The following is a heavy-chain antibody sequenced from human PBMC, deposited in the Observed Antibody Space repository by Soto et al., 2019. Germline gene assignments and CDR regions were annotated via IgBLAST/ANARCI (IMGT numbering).Heavy chain of an antibody. CDR3: AKDRYLDHDSRGYLFDN. V-gene: IGHV3-23*01. J-gene: IGHJ4*02. CDR1: GFTFNIYA. CDR2: ISRYGDFT. D-gene: IGHD3-22*01. Sequence: VQLLESGGDLIQPGGSLRLSCAASGFTFNIYAMAWVRQAPGKGLEWVSAISRYGDFTYYADSVEGRFTISRDNSKNTLYLQMNSLRAEDTALYYCAKDRYLDHDSRGYLFDNWGQGTRVTVSS.